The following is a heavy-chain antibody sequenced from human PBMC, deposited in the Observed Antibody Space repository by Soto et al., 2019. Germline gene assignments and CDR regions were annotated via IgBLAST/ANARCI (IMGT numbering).Heavy chain of an antibody. CDR3: ARDEYSSSSGIDW. D-gene: IGHD6-6*01. Sequence: SQTLSLTCAISGDSVSSNSAAWNWIMQSPARGLEWLGRTYYRSKWYNDDAVSVKSRITINLDTSKIQASLQLNYVTPEDTAVYYCARDEYSSSSGIDWWGQGTLVTVSS. J-gene: IGHJ4*02. CDR1: GDSVSSNSAA. V-gene: IGHV6-1*01. CDR2: TYYRSKWYN.